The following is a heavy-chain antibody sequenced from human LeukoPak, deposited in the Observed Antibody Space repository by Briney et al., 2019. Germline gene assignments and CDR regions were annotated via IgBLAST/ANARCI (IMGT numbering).Heavy chain of an antibody. CDR3: ARPSGGSGRWGDNWFDP. D-gene: IGHD3-10*01. J-gene: IGHJ5*02. Sequence: ASVKVSCTASGYTFTGSYMHWERQAPGQGLEWVGWINLNSGGTNYAQKFQGRVTMTRDTSISTAYMELSSLRSDDTAVYYCARPSGGSGRWGDNWFDPWGQGTLVTVSS. V-gene: IGHV1-2*02. CDR1: GYTFTGSY. CDR2: INLNSGGT.